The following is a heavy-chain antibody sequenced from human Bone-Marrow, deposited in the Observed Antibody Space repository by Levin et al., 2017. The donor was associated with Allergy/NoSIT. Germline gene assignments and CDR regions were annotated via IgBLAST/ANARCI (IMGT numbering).Heavy chain of an antibody. V-gene: IGHV1-24*01. J-gene: IGHJ6*03. CDR3: ATIRGYYGSGRQYYYYMDV. D-gene: IGHD3-10*01. CDR2: FDPEDGET. Sequence: ASVKVSCKVSGYTLTELSIHWVRQAPGKGLEWMGGFDPEDGETLYAQKFQGRVTMTEDTSTDTAYMELSSLRSVDTAVYYCATIRGYYGSGRQYYYYMDVWGKGTTVTVSS. CDR1: GYTLTELS.